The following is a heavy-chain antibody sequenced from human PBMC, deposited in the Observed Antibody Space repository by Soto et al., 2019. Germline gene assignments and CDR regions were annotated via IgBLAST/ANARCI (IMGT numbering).Heavy chain of an antibody. J-gene: IGHJ6*02. CDR3: XRGSGSYSDYYYYGMDV. CDR1: GYSFTIYW. V-gene: IGHV5-51*01. D-gene: IGHD1-26*01. Sequence: GESLKISCKGSGYSFTIYWIGWVRQMPGKGLEWMGIIYPGDSDTRYSPSFQGQVTISADKSISTAYLQWSSLKASDTAMYYCXRGSGSYSDYYYYGMDVWGQGTTVTVSS. CDR2: IYPGDSDT.